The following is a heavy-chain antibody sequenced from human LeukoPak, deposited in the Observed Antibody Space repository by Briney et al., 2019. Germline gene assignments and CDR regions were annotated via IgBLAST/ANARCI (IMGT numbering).Heavy chain of an antibody. Sequence: GGSLRLSCAASGFTFSSYWMHWVRQAPGKGLVWVSRINSDGSSTSYADSVKGRFTISRDNAKNTLYLQMNSLRAEDTAVYYCARASIAAAGTAVYWGQGTLVTVSS. CDR3: ARASIAAAGTAVY. J-gene: IGHJ4*02. CDR1: GFTFSSYW. V-gene: IGHV3-74*01. CDR2: INSDGSST. D-gene: IGHD6-13*01.